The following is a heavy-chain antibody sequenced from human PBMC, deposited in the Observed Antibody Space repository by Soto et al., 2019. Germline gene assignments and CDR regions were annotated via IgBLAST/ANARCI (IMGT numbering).Heavy chain of an antibody. Sequence: ASVNVCCKASGDTFSRYYMHWVRQAPGQGLDCTGINNPVGGSKSYAQKFQGIFTMTTDTSTSTVYMELSSLRSENTAVYYCARGRITIFGVVIIPEYFQHWCQVTLVTVSS. D-gene: IGHD3-3*01. CDR1: GDTFSRYY. J-gene: IGHJ1*01. V-gene: IGHV1-46*01. CDR3: ARGRITIFGVVIIPEYFQH. CDR2: NNPVGGSK.